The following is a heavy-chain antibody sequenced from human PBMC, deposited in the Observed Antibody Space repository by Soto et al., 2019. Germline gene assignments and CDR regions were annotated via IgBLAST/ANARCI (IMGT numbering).Heavy chain of an antibody. V-gene: IGHV1-2*02. D-gene: IGHD3-10*01. J-gene: IGHJ5*02. CDR2: INPNSGGT. CDR1: GYTFTGYY. CDR3: ARGSGITMVRENWFDP. Sequence: ASVKVSCKASGYTFTGYYMHWVRQAPGQRLEWMGWINPNSGGTNYAQKFQGRVTMTRDTSISTAYMELSRLRSDDTAVYYCARGSGITMVRENWFDPWGQGTLVTVSS.